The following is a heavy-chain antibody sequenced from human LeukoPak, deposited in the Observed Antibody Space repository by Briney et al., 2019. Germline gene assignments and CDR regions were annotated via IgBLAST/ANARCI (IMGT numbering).Heavy chain of an antibody. V-gene: IGHV4-30-4*07. CDR3: ARGRGIAARGASFALAQRFDY. CDR2: FYYRGGT. CDR1: GGSISSGGYS. Sequence: SQTLSLTCAVSGGSISSGGYSWSWIRQPPGKGLEWIGYFYYRGGTFYNPSLKSRVTISVDTSKNQFSLKLSSVTAADTAVYYCARGRGIAARGASFALAQRFDYWGQGTLVTVSS. J-gene: IGHJ4*02. D-gene: IGHD6-6*01.